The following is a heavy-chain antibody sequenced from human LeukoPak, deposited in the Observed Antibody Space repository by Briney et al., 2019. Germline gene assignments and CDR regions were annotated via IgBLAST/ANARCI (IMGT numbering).Heavy chain of an antibody. J-gene: IGHJ4*02. CDR2: IYYSGST. CDR1: GGSISSGSYY. D-gene: IGHD3-10*01. Sequence: SETLSLTCTVSGGSISSGSYYWGWIRQPPGKGLEWIGSIYYSGSTYYNPSLKSQVTVSVDTSKNQFSLNLNSVTAADTAVYYCARGGTLYNNNYWGQGTLVTVSS. CDR3: ARGGTLYNNNY. V-gene: IGHV4-39*07.